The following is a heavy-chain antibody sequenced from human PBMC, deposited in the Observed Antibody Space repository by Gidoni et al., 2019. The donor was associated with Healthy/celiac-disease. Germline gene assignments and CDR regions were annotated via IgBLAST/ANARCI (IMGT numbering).Heavy chain of an antibody. J-gene: IGHJ5*02. D-gene: IGHD2-2*01. CDR3: ARHGGYCSSTSCPIHPNWFDP. CDR2: IYPGDSDT. V-gene: IGHV5-51*01. Sequence: EVQLVQSGAEVKKPGESLKISCTGSGSSFTSYWIGWVRQMPGKGLEWMGIIYPGDSDTRYSPSFQGQVTISADKSISTAYLQWSSLKASDTAMYYCARHGGYCSSTSCPIHPNWFDPWGQGTLVTVSS. CDR1: GSSFTSYW.